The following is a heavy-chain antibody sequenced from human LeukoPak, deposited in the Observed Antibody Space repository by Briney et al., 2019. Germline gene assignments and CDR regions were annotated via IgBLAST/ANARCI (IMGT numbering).Heavy chain of an antibody. CDR2: ISSSSSTI. D-gene: IGHD3-22*01. CDR1: GFTFSSYS. CDR3: ARAGTDLNYYDSSGLTSYYYYYMDV. Sequence: GGSLRLSCAASGFTFSSYSMNWVRQAPGKGLEWVSYISSSSSTIYYEDSVKGRFTISRDNAKNSLYLQMNSLRAEDTAVYYCARAGTDLNYYDSSGLTSYYYYYMDVWGKGTTVTVSS. J-gene: IGHJ6*03. V-gene: IGHV3-48*04.